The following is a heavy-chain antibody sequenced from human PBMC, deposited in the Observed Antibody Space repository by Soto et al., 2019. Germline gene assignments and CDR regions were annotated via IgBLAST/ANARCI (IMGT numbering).Heavy chain of an antibody. V-gene: IGHV1-69*06. D-gene: IGHD1-7*01. J-gene: IGHJ5*02. CDR1: GGTFSTYA. CDR3: ARYGEQFVYKNYFDT. CDR2: ILPIFKKT. Sequence: QVQLVQSGADVKKPGSSVRVSCKASGGTFSTYAINWVRQAPGHGLEWMGVILPIFKKTHYAKNFQGRITIIADKSTSTYYMELSSMRSEDTAVYYCARYGEQFVYKNYFDTLGQGTLVTVSS.